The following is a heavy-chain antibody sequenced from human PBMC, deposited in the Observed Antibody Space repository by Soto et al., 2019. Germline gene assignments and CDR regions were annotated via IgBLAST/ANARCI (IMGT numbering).Heavy chain of an antibody. D-gene: IGHD2-15*01. V-gene: IGHV1-18*01. CDR1: GYTFTSYG. CDR2: ISAYNGNT. Sequence: QVQLVQSGAEVKKPGASVKVSCKTSGYTFTSYGISWVRQAPGQGLEWMGWISAYNGNTNYAQKLQGRVTMTTDTSTSTAYMELRSLRSDDTTVYYCATSNCSGGSCYSYYFDYWGQVNMVTVSS. J-gene: IGHJ4*02. CDR3: ATSNCSGGSCYSYYFDY.